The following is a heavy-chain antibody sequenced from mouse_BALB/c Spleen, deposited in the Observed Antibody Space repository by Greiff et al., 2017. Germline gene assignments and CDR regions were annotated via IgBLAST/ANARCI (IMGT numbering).Heavy chain of an antibody. V-gene: IGHV5-9-4*01. Sequence: DVKLVESGGGLVKPGGSLKLSCAASGFTFSSYAMSWVRQSPEKRLEWVAEISSGGSYTYYPDTVTGRFTISRDNAKNTLYLEMSSLRSEDTAMYYCARDDNWYFDVWGAGTTVTVSS. CDR1: GFTFSSYA. J-gene: IGHJ1*01. CDR2: ISSGGSYT. CDR3: ARDDNWYFDV.